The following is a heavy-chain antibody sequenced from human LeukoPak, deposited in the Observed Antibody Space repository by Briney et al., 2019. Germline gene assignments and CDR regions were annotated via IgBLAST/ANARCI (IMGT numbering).Heavy chain of an antibody. CDR3: ARVYCSSTSCYDGGAFDI. V-gene: IGHV3-48*01. D-gene: IGHD2-2*01. CDR2: ISSSSSTI. Sequence: QPGGSLRLSCAASGFTFSSYGMHWVRQAPGKGLEWVSYISSSSSTIYYADSVKGRFTISRDNAKNSLYLQMNSLRAEDTAVYYCARVYCSSTSCYDGGAFDIWGQGTLVTVSS. J-gene: IGHJ4*02. CDR1: GFTFSSYG.